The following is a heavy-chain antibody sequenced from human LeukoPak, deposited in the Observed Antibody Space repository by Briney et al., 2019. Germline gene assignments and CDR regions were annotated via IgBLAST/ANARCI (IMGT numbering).Heavy chain of an antibody. V-gene: IGHV4-39*07. CDR2: IYYSGST. CDR3: ARADYSNYCCDY. CDR1: GGSISSSSYY. J-gene: IGHJ4*02. Sequence: PSETLSLTCTVSGGSISSSSYYWGWIRQPPGKGLEWIGSIYYSGSTYYNPSLKSRVTISVDTSKNQFSLKLSSVTAADTAVYYCARADYSNYCCDYWGQGTLVTVSS. D-gene: IGHD4-11*01.